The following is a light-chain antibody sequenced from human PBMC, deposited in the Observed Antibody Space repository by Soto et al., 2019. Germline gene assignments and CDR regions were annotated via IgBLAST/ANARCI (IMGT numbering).Light chain of an antibody. J-gene: IGLJ1*01. CDR3: CSYAGSYTYV. CDR2: DVS. V-gene: IGLV2-11*01. CDR1: NSDVGGYSY. Sequence: QSALTQPRSVSGSPGQSVTISCTGTNSDVGGYSYVSWYQQHPGKAPKLMIYDVSKRPSGVPDRFSGSKSGNTASLTISGRQAEDEGDYYCCSYAGSYTYVFGTGTKLTVL.